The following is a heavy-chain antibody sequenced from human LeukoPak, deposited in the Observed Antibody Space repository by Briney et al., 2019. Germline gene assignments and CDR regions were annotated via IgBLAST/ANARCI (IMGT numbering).Heavy chain of an antibody. Sequence: GGSLRLSCAASGFSFSSYAMSWVRHSPGKGLEWVSSIGRSGDVTYYADSVEGRFTISRDDSKKMVFLQMSSLRAEDTAVYYCAKDSETWTRIVVAGNAFNVWGQGTTVTVS. CDR3: AKDSETWTRIVVAGNAFNV. J-gene: IGHJ3*01. CDR1: GFSFSSYA. D-gene: IGHD2-15*01. CDR2: IGRSGDVT. V-gene: IGHV3-23*01.